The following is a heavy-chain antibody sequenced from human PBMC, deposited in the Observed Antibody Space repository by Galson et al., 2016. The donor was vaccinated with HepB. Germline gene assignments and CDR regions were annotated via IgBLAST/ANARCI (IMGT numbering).Heavy chain of an antibody. D-gene: IGHD3-10*01. CDR2: ILYDGSKK. J-gene: IGHJ4*02. V-gene: IGHV3-30*18. Sequence: SLRLSCAASGFRFSSYGMHWVRQASGKGLEWVAVILYDGSKKYYADSVKGRFTISRDTSKNTLYLQMNSLRAEDTAVYYCAKDPSYNGSGIDLSFDYWGQGTLVTVSS. CDR1: GFRFSSYG. CDR3: AKDPSYNGSGIDLSFDY.